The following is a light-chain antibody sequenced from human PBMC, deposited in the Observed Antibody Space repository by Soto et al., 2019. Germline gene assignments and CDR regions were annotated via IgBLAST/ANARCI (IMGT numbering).Light chain of an antibody. CDR2: DVT. CDR3: CSYADSSSFRVL. CDR1: SSDVGVYNY. Sequence: QSALTQPRSVSGSPGQSVTISCTGTSSDVGVYNYVSWYQQHPGKAPKLIIYDVTKRPSGVPDRFSGSKSANTASLIISGLQAADEAEYYCRCCSYADSSSFRVLFGGGTQLTVL. J-gene: IGLJ2*01. V-gene: IGLV2-11*01.